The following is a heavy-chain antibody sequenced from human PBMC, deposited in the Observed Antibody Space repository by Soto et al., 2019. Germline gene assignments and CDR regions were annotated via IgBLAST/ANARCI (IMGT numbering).Heavy chain of an antibody. CDR2: ISSSSSTI. CDR3: ARENLPKLRYFDWTNGALDY. V-gene: IGHV3-48*01. Sequence: GGSLRLSCAASGFTFSSYSMNWVRQAPGKGLEWVSYISSSSSTIYYADSVKGRFTISRDNAKNSLYLQMNSLRAEDTAVYYCARENLPKLRYFDWTNGALDYWGQGTLVTVSS. J-gene: IGHJ4*02. D-gene: IGHD3-9*01. CDR1: GFTFSSYS.